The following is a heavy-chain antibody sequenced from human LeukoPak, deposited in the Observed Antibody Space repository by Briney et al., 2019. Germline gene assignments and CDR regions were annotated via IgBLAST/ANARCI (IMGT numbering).Heavy chain of an antibody. J-gene: IGHJ4*02. V-gene: IGHV3-9*03. CDR2: ISWNSGSI. Sequence: GGSLRLSCAASGFTFDDYAMHWVRQAPGKGLEWVSGISWNSGSIVYVDSVKGRFTISRDNAKNSLYLQMDSLRPEDMALYYCVKDVGMGFCSGGSCSAHFDSWGQGTLVTVSS. CDR1: GFTFDDYA. D-gene: IGHD2-15*01. CDR3: VKDVGMGFCSGGSCSAHFDS.